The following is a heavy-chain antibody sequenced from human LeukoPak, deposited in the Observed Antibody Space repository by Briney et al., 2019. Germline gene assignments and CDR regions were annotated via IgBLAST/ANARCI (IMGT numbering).Heavy chain of an antibody. CDR1: GFTFSSYA. CDR3: AKVNWNYVAYYYYGMDV. Sequence: GGSLRLSCAASGFTFSSYALSWVRQAPGKGLEWVSAISGSGGSTYYADSVKGRFTISRDNSKNTLYLQMNSLRAEDTAVYFCAKVNWNYVAYYYYGMDVWGQGTTVTVSS. D-gene: IGHD1-7*01. J-gene: IGHJ6*02. CDR2: ISGSGGST. V-gene: IGHV3-23*01.